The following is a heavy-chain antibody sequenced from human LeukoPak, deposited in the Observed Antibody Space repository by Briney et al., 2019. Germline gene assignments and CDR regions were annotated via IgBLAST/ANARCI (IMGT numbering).Heavy chain of an antibody. CDR3: ARGRKLRYFDWLLEYFDY. D-gene: IGHD3-9*01. CDR2: INSDGSST. Sequence: GGSLRLSCAASGFTFSSYWMHWVRQAPGKGLVWVSRINSDGSSTSYADSVKGRFTISRDNAKNTLYLQMNSLRAEDTAVYYCARGRKLRYFDWLLEYFDYWGQGTLVTVSS. V-gene: IGHV3-74*01. J-gene: IGHJ4*02. CDR1: GFTFSSYW.